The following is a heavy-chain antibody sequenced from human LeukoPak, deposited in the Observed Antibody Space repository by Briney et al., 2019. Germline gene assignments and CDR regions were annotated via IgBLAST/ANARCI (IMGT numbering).Heavy chain of an antibody. D-gene: IGHD3-22*01. CDR2: IYYSGST. V-gene: IGHV4-59*01. Sequence: SETLSLTCTVSGGSTSSYYWSWIRQPPGKGLEWIGYIYYSGSTDYNPSLKSRVTISVDTSKNQFSLKLSSVTAADTAVYYCARGLGYYDSSGYYFWGQGTLVTVSS. CDR1: GGSTSSYY. J-gene: IGHJ4*02. CDR3: ARGLGYYDSSGYYF.